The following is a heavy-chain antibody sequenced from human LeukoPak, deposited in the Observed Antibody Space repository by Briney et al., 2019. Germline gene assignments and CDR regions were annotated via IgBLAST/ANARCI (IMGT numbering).Heavy chain of an antibody. Sequence: GGSLRLSCAASGLTFSRYAMTWVRQAPGKGLEWVSTVGGSGDTTYYTDSVKGRFTISRDNSKNTLFLHMNSLRAEDTAVYYCGKDRPYDYDDSTASFDYWGQGTLVTVSS. V-gene: IGHV3-23*01. J-gene: IGHJ4*02. CDR1: GLTFSRYA. CDR3: GKDRPYDYDDSTASFDY. CDR2: VGGSGDTT. D-gene: IGHD3-22*01.